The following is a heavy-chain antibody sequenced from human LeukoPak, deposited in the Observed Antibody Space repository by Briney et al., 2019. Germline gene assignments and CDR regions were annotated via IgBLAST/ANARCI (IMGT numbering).Heavy chain of an antibody. CDR3: ASASSHRIAAGGDY. V-gene: IGHV3-74*01. J-gene: IGHJ4*02. Sequence: GGSLRLSCAASGFTFSNYWMHWVRQAPGKGLVWVSRINSDGSSRNYAASVKGRFTISRDNAKNTLYLQMNSLRAEDTAAYYCASASSHRIAAGGDYWGQGTLVTVSS. CDR2: INSDGSSR. D-gene: IGHD6-13*01. CDR1: GFTFSNYW.